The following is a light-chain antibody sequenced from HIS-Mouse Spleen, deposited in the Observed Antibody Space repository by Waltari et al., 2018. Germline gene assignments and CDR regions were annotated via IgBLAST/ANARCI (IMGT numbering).Light chain of an antibody. J-gene: IGKJ5*01. CDR2: AAS. CDR1: QGISSY. V-gene: IGKV1-8*01. Sequence: AIRMTQSPSSFSASTGDRVTITCRASQGISSYLPWYQHKPGQAPKLLIYAASTLQSVVPSRFSGSGSGTDFTLTISCLQSEDFATYYCQQYYSYLPITFGQGTRLEIK. CDR3: QQYYSYLPIT.